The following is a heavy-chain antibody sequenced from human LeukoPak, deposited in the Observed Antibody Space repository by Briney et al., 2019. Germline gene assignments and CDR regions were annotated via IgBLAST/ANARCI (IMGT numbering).Heavy chain of an antibody. J-gene: IGHJ4*02. V-gene: IGHV3-74*01. Sequence: GRFTISRDNGKDTLYLQMHSLRVEDTAVYYCARDWLLPFDFWGQGTRVAVSS. CDR3: ARDWLLPFDF. D-gene: IGHD2-15*01.